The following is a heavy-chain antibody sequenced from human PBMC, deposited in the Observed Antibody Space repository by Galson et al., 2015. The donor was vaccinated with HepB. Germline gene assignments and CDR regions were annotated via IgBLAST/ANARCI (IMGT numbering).Heavy chain of an antibody. CDR3: ARDLRRGAIVATTLDY. Sequence: SLRLSCAASGFTFSSYAMHWVRQAPGKGLEWVAVISYDGGNKYYADSVKGRFTISRDNSKNTLYLQMNSLRAEDTAVYYCARDLRRGAIVATTLDYWGQGALVTVSS. J-gene: IGHJ4*02. D-gene: IGHD5-12*01. CDR2: ISYDGGNK. CDR1: GFTFSSYA. V-gene: IGHV3-30-3*01.